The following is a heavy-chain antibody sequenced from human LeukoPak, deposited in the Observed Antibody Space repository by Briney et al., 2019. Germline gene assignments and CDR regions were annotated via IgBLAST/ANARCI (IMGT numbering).Heavy chain of an antibody. J-gene: IGHJ3*02. D-gene: IGHD5-24*01. CDR1: GYTFTGNY. Sequence: ASVTVSCTASGYTFTGNYMHWVRQAPGQGLEWMGWINPNSGGTNYAQKFQGWVTMTRDTSISTAYMELSRLRSDDTAVYYCARTEMATIHDAFDIWGQGTMVTVSS. V-gene: IGHV1-2*04. CDR2: INPNSGGT. CDR3: ARTEMATIHDAFDI.